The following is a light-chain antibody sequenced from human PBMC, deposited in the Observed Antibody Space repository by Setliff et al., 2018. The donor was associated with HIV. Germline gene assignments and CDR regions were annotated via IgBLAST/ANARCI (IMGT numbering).Light chain of an antibody. CDR1: SSDVGGYNY. V-gene: IGLV2-14*01. CDR2: DVS. CDR3: NSYTSSSTLYV. Sequence: QSALAQPASVSGSPGQSSTISCSGTSSDVGGYNYVSWYQQHPGKAPKLMIYDVSKRPSGVSTRFSGSKSGNTASLTISGLQAEDEADYFCNSYTSSSTLYVFGTGTKVTVL. J-gene: IGLJ1*01.